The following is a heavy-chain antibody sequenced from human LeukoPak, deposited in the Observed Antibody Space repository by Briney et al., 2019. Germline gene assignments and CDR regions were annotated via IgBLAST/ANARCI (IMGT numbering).Heavy chain of an antibody. CDR1: GFTFSDHD. D-gene: IGHD5-24*01. CDR2: ISSSSSTI. CDR3: ASVHQELVEN. V-gene: IGHV3-48*01. Sequence: GGSLRLSCAASGFTFSDHDMDWVRQAPGKGLEWVSYISSSSSTIYYADSVKGRFTISRDNAKNSLYLQMNSLRAEDTAVYYCASVHQELVENWGQGTLVTVSS. J-gene: IGHJ4*02.